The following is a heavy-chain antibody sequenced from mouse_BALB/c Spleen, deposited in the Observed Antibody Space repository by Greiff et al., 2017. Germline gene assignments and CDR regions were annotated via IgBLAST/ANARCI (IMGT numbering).Heavy chain of an antibody. D-gene: IGHD1-2*01. Sequence: EVKVEESGGGLVQPGGSLRLSCATSGFTFTDYYMSWVRQPPGKALEWLGFIRNKANGYTTEYSASVKGRFTISRDNSQSILYLQMNTLRAEDSATYYCARVHYYGYGAMDYWGQGTSVTVSS. J-gene: IGHJ4*01. V-gene: IGHV7-3*02. CDR3: ARVHYYGYGAMDY. CDR2: IRNKANGYTT. CDR1: GFTFTDYY.